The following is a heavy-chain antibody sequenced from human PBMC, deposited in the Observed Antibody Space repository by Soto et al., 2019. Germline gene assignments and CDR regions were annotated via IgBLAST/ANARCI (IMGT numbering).Heavy chain of an antibody. CDR3: ARVTTLAFDY. D-gene: IGHD3-22*01. CDR1: GLTVSTNC. V-gene: IGHV3-66*01. Sequence: GGSLRLSCAASGLTVSTNCMSWVRQAPGKGLEWVSVIYSDGRTYHADSVKGRFTISRDNFENTLYLQMNSLRAEDTAVYYCARVTTLAFDYWGQGTLVTVSS. J-gene: IGHJ4*02. CDR2: IYSDGRT.